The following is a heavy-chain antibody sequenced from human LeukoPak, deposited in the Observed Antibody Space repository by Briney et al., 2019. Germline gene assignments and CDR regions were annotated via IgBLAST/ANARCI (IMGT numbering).Heavy chain of an antibody. D-gene: IGHD6-19*01. V-gene: IGHV4-34*01. Sequence: PSETLSLTCAVYGGSFSGYYWSWIRQPPGKGLERIGEINHSGSTNYNPSLKSRVTISVDTSKNQFSLKLSSVTAADTAVYYCARGPAVAGTGGSYFDYWGQGTLVTVSS. J-gene: IGHJ4*02. CDR1: GGSFSGYY. CDR2: INHSGST. CDR3: ARGPAVAGTGGSYFDY.